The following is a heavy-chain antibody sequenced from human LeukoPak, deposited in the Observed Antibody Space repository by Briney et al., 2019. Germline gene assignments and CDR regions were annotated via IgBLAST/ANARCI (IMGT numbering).Heavy chain of an antibody. CDR3: ARDGRGDDRRSYNWFDS. J-gene: IGHJ5*01. CDR1: GYTFTAYY. V-gene: IGHV1-2*02. CDR2: INSNIGGT. D-gene: IGHD2-21*02. Sequence: ASVRVSCKASGYTFTAYYIHWLRQAPGQGLEWLGWINSNIGGTRYSQTFQGRVTMTRETSTNTVDMELTSLKSDDTAIYYCARDGRGDDRRSYNWFDSWGQGTLVTVSS.